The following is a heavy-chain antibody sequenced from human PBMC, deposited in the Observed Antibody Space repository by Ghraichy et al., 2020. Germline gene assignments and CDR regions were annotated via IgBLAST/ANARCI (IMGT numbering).Heavy chain of an antibody. Sequence: SETPSLTCSVSGASISNNVYYWGWIRQPPGKGLEWIGSMSPGGTSYYNPSLTSRVSVSLDTSRNQLSLKVTSLTAADTAVYYCARIKRGCDPWGQGTLVAVSS. CDR3: ARIKRGCDP. J-gene: IGHJ5*02. D-gene: IGHD3-10*01. CDR1: GASISNNVYY. CDR2: MSPGGTS. V-gene: IGHV4-39*07.